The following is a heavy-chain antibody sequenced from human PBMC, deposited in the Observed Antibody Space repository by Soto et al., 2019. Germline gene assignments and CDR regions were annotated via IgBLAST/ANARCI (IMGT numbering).Heavy chain of an antibody. Sequence: PSETLYLTCAVYGGPFSAYYWSWIRQPPGKGLEWIGQINHSGSSNYNPSLKSRVTMSVDTSKNQFSLKLRSVTAADTAVYYCARREITVRGAPLFRRRSSNDAFDMWGQGTMVTVSS. J-gene: IGHJ3*02. CDR3: ARREITVRGAPLFRRRSSNDAFDM. CDR2: INHSGSS. V-gene: IGHV4-34*01. CDR1: GGPFSAYY. D-gene: IGHD3-10*01.